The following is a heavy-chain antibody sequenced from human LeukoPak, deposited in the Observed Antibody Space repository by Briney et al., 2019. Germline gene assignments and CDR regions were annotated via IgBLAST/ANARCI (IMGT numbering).Heavy chain of an antibody. CDR2: ISYDGSNK. CDR3: ARYGYSYGDAAFDI. Sequence: GRSLRLSCAASGFTFSSYGMHWVRQAPGKGLEWVAVISYDGSNKYYADSVKGRFTISRDNSKNTLYLQMNSLRAEDTAVYYCARYGYSYGDAAFDIWGQGTMVTVSS. J-gene: IGHJ3*02. V-gene: IGHV3-30*03. CDR1: GFTFSSYG. D-gene: IGHD5-18*01.